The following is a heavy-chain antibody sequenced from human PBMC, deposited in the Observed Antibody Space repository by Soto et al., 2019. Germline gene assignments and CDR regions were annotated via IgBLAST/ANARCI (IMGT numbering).Heavy chain of an antibody. CDR2: INAGNGNT. V-gene: IGHV1-3*01. CDR1: GSTFTSYA. J-gene: IGHJ4*02. D-gene: IGHD6-13*01. Sequence: VKVSCKASGSTFTSYAMHWVRQAPGQRLEWMGWINAGNGNTKYSQKFQGRVTITRDTSASTAYMELSSLRSEDTAVYYCARDIMAAAPDYWGQGTLVTVSS. CDR3: ARDIMAAAPDY.